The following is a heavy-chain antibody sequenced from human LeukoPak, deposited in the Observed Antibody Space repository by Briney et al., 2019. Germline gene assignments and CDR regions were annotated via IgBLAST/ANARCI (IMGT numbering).Heavy chain of an antibody. J-gene: IGHJ4*02. CDR3: AKRGDSSGYPAYFDY. V-gene: IGHV3-30*18. Sequence: PGRSLRLSCAASGFTFRNYGMHWVRQAPDKGLEWVAFISYHGNDISYADSVQGRFTISRDNSKNTLYLQMNSLRAEDTAVYYCAKRGDSSGYPAYFDYWGQGTLVTVSS. CDR2: ISYHGNDI. D-gene: IGHD3-22*01. CDR1: GFTFRNYG.